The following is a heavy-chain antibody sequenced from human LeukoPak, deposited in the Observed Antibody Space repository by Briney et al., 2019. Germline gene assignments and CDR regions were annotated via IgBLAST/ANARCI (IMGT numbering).Heavy chain of an antibody. V-gene: IGHV1-69*04. D-gene: IGHD5-12*01. CDR3: ASHFGIVATIKRYFDY. J-gene: IGHJ4*02. Sequence: SVKVSCKAFGGTFSSYAISWVRQAPGQGLEWMGRIIPILGIANYAQKFQGRVTITADKSTSTAYMELSSLRSEDTAVYYCASHFGIVATIKRYFDYWGQGTLVTVSS. CDR2: IIPILGIA. CDR1: GGTFSSYA.